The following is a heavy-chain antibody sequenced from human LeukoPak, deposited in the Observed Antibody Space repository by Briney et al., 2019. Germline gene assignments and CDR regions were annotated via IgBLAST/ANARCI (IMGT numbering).Heavy chain of an antibody. Sequence: GSLRPSCAASGFTFRTYSMNWVRQAPGKGLEWVSSISSSSSYIYYADSVKGRFTISRDSAKNSLYLQMNSLRAEDTAVYYCARGITESTSDYWGQGTLVTVSS. V-gene: IGHV3-21*01. CDR2: ISSSSSYI. CDR1: GFTFRTYS. CDR3: ARGITESTSDY. J-gene: IGHJ4*02. D-gene: IGHD1-7*01.